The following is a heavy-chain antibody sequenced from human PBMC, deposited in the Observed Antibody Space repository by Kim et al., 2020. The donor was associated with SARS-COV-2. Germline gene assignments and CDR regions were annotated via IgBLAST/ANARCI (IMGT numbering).Heavy chain of an antibody. V-gene: IGHV4-39*01. D-gene: IGHD3-10*01. Sequence: SETLSLTCTVSGGSISSSSYYWGWIRQPPGKGLEWIGSIYYSGSTYYNPSLKSRVTISVDTSKNQFSLKLSSVTAADTAVYYCARLSSGTRYYYYYYYM. CDR2: IYYSGST. J-gene: IGHJ6*03. CDR3: ARLSSGTRYYYYYYYM. CDR1: GGSISSSSYY.